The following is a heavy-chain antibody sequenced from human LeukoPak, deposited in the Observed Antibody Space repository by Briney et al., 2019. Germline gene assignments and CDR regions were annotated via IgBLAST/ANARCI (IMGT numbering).Heavy chain of an antibody. V-gene: IGHV3-21*01. CDR1: GFTFSDYS. J-gene: IGHJ4*02. CDR3: ARAIAVAGPYYFDY. Sequence: GGSLRLSCAASGFTFSDYSMNWVRQAPGKGLEWVLYIGSVTTYTHYADSVKGRFTISRDNAKNSLYLQMNSLRAEDTAVYYCARAIAVAGPYYFDYWGQGTLVTVSS. CDR2: IGSVTTYT. D-gene: IGHD6-19*01.